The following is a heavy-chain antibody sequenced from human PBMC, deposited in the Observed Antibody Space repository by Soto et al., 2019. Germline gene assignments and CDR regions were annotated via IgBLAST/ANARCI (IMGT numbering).Heavy chain of an antibody. D-gene: IGHD6-13*01. CDR1: GDSISSSSYY. J-gene: IGHJ5*01. CDR3: ARDIYTSSWFDS. Sequence: SETLSLTCTVSGDSISSSSYYWGWIRQPPGKGLEWIGTIYYSGTTYYNPSLKSRVTISVDTSKNQFSLKLSSVTAADTAVYLCARDIYTSSWFDSWGPGTLVTVSS. V-gene: IGHV4-39*01. CDR2: IYYSGTT.